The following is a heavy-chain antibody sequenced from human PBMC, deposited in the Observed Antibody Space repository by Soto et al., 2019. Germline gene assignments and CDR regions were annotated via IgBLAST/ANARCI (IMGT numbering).Heavy chain of an antibody. CDR3: AREQGCTNGVCPFDI. CDR1: GFTFSSYG. CDR2: IWYDGSNK. D-gene: IGHD2-8*01. Sequence: PGGSLRLSCAASGFTFSSYGMHWVRQAPGKGLEWVAVIWYDGSNKYYADSVKGRFTISRDNSKNTLYLQMNSLRAEDTAVYYCAREQGCTNGVCPFDIWGQGTMVTVSS. J-gene: IGHJ3*02. V-gene: IGHV3-33*01.